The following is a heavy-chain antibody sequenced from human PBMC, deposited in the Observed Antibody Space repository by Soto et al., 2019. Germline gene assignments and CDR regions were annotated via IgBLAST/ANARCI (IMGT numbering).Heavy chain of an antibody. CDR1: GFTFSSYG. CDR2: ISYDGSNK. CDR3: AKDVRVVRGVSYTFDY. J-gene: IGHJ4*02. V-gene: IGHV3-30*18. D-gene: IGHD3-10*01. Sequence: GSLLLACTASGFTFSSYGMHWVRQAPGKGLEWAAVISYDGSNKYYADSVKGRFTISRDNSKNTLYLQMNSLRAEDTAVYYCAKDVRVVRGVSYTFDYWGQGTPVTVSS.